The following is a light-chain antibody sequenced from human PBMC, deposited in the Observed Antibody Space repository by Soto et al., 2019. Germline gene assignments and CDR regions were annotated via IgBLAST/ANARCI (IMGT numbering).Light chain of an antibody. J-gene: IGKJ2*01. CDR2: GTN. CDR1: QSVNSN. CDR3: QHYNNWPLT. V-gene: IGKV3-15*01. Sequence: ETVLTQSPATLSVSPGERATLSCRASQSVNSNLAWYQQKPGQSPRLLMYGTNTSATGVPARFSGSGSGTEFTLTISSLQSEDFAVYYCQHYNNWPLTFGQGTKLEIK.